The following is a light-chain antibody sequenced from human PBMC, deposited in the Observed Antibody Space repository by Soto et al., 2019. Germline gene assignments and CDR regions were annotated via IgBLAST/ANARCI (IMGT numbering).Light chain of an antibody. Sequence: EIVLPQSPATLSLSPGERATLSCRASQSLNSYLAWFQQIPGQAPRLLIYDASNRATGIPARFSGSGSGTDFTLTISNLEPADFAVYYCQQRRDWPLTFGGGTKVEI. V-gene: IGKV3-11*01. CDR2: DAS. J-gene: IGKJ4*01. CDR1: QSLNSY. CDR3: QQRRDWPLT.